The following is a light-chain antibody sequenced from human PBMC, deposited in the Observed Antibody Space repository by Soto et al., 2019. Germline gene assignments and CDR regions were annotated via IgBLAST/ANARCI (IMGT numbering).Light chain of an antibody. J-gene: IGKJ3*01. Sequence: DIVMTQSPATLSVSPGERATLSCRASQSVSSNLAWYQQKPGQAPRLLVYGASTRATGIPARFSGSGSGTEFILTLSSLQSEDFALYGCQQYNNWPSFTFGPGTKVDIK. CDR2: GAS. CDR1: QSVSSN. V-gene: IGKV3-15*01. CDR3: QQYNNWPSFT.